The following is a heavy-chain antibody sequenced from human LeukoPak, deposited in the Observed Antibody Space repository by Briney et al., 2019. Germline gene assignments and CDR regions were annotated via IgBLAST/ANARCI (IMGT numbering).Heavy chain of an antibody. CDR2: INRSGST. V-gene: IGHV4-34*01. Sequence: SETLSLTCAVDGGSFSDYFWSWIRQPPGKGLEWIGEINRSGSTNYNPSLKSRVIMSVDTSKNQFSLKLSSVTAADTAVYYCARGRYSSGWFIIRFDYWGQGTLVTVSS. D-gene: IGHD6-19*01. J-gene: IGHJ4*02. CDR3: ARGRYSSGWFIIRFDY. CDR1: GGSFSDYF.